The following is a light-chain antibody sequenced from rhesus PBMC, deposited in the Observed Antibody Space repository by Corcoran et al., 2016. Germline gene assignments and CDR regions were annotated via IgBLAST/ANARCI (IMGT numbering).Light chain of an antibody. CDR2: DVR. CDR3: SSYAGTNTDV. V-gene: IGLV2-23*01. CDR1: SSDIGGYNY. Sequence: QAALTQPPSVSGSPGQSVTISCTGTSSDIGGYNYVSWIQQHPGKAPKLMIYDVRKRPSGVSDRFSGSKSGNTASLTISGLQAEDEADYYCSSYAGTNTDVFGSGTKLTVL. J-gene: IGLJ6*01.